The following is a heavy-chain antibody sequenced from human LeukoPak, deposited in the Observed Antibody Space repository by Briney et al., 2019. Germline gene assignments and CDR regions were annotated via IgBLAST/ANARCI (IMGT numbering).Heavy chain of an antibody. CDR1: GGSVSSNSY. CDR2: IYYGGST. V-gene: IGHV4-39*01. Sequence: SETLSLTCTVSGGSVSSNSYWGWIRQPPGKGLEWIGTIYYGGSTYYNPSLKSRVTISVDTSKKQFSLRLSSVTAADTAVYYCARVPGDNWFDPWGQGTLVTVSS. CDR3: ARVPGDNWFDP. J-gene: IGHJ5*02.